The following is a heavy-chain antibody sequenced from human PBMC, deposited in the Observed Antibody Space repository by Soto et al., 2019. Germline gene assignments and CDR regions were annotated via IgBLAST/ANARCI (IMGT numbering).Heavy chain of an antibody. CDR2: ISVNEDNT. CDR1: GYTFSSFA. J-gene: IGHJ5*02. V-gene: IGHV3-64D*08. Sequence: GGSLRLSCSASGYTFSSFAMHWVRQAPGKGLEYVSAISVNEDNTYYADSVKDRFTISRDNSKNTLYLQMSSLRTEDTAVYYCVKYSSSWPTSPNNWFDPWGQGTLVTVSS. CDR3: VKYSSSWPTSPNNWFDP. D-gene: IGHD6-13*01.